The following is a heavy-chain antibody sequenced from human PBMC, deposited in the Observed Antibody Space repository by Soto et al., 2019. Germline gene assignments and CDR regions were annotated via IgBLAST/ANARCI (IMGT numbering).Heavy chain of an antibody. CDR2: ITYDGSNK. V-gene: IGHV3-30*18. CDR1: GFHFDNYG. D-gene: IGHD1-7*01. Sequence: PGGSLRLSCQASGFHFDNYGMHLVRQSPGKGLEWVAVITYDGSNKYYADSVKGRFTISRDNSKNTLSLHLNTLKPEDTAVYHCAKDRVGGTCDTPLGFWGQGTLVTFSS. CDR3: AKDRVGGTCDTPLGF. J-gene: IGHJ4*02.